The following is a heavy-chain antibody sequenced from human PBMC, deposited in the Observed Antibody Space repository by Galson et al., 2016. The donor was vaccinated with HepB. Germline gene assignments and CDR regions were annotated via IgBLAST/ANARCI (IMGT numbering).Heavy chain of an antibody. Sequence: SETLSLTCTVSGGGSVTSGSYFWSWIRQPPGKGLEWIGYIYYSGRTNYNPSLMSRITMSVDTSKNQFSLNLSSVTAADTAMYYCARDSKLGRTPFDRWGQGTLVTVSS. CDR3: ARDSKLGRTPFDR. J-gene: IGHJ4*02. V-gene: IGHV4-61*01. CDR1: GGGSVTSGSYF. CDR2: IYYSGRT. D-gene: IGHD7-27*01.